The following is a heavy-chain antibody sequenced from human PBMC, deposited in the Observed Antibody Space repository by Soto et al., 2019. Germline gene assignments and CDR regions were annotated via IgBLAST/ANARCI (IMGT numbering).Heavy chain of an antibody. D-gene: IGHD2-2*01. CDR1: GFTFSDYY. Sequence: QVQLVESGGGLVKPGGSLRLSCAASGFTFSDYYMSWIRQAPGKGLEWVSYISSSGSTIYYADSVKGRFTISRDNAKNSLYLQRNSLRAEDTAVYYCRSDIVLVPRGWFDPWGQGTLVTVSS. CDR2: ISSSGSTI. V-gene: IGHV3-11*01. CDR3: RSDIVLVPRGWFDP. J-gene: IGHJ5*02.